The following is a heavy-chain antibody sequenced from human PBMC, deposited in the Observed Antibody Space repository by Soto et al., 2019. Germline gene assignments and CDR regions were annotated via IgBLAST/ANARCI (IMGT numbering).Heavy chain of an antibody. D-gene: IGHD2-2*01. V-gene: IGHV3-23*01. CDR2: ISGSGGST. J-gene: IGHJ4*02. Sequence: GGSLRLSCAASGFTFSSYAMSWVRQAPGKGLEWVSAISGSGGSTYYADSVKGRSTISRDNSKNTLYLQMNSLRAEDTAVYYCAKDVAGIVVVPAANFPLYYFDYWGQGTLVTVSS. CDR3: AKDVAGIVVVPAANFPLYYFDY. CDR1: GFTFSSYA.